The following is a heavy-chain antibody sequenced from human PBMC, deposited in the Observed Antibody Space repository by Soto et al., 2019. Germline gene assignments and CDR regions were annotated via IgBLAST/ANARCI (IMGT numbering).Heavy chain of an antibody. CDR2: TYYRSKWFH. Sequence: PSQTLSLTCAISGDSVSSDITSWNWIRQSPSRGLEWLGRTYYRSKWFHDYAASVKSRITINPDTSKNQFSLEVNSMTPEDTAVYYCARGNALDVWGQGT. CDR1: GDSVSSDITS. V-gene: IGHV6-1*01. J-gene: IGHJ3*01. CDR3: ARGNALDV. D-gene: IGHD3-10*01.